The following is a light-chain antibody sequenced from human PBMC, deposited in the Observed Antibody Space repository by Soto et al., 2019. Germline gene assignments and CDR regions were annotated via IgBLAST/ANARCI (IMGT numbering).Light chain of an antibody. CDR3: QQSYSTLGTT. CDR1: QSISSY. V-gene: IGKV1-39*01. J-gene: IGKJ4*01. Sequence: DIQMTQSPSSLSASVGDRVTITCRASQSISSYLNWYQQKPGKAPKLLIYAASSLQSGVPSRFSGSGSGTDFTLTISSLQPEDFATYYCQQSYSTLGTTFGGGTKVETK. CDR2: AAS.